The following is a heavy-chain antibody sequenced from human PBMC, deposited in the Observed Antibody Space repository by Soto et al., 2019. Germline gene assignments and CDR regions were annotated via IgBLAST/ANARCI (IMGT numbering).Heavy chain of an antibody. CDR3: ARGGYSSSWPPLDY. Sequence: SETLSLTCTVSGGSISSGGYYWSWIRQHPGKGLEWIGYIYYSGSTYYNPSLKSRVTISVDTSKNQFSLKLSSVTAADTAVYYCARGGYSSSWPPLDYWGQGNLVTVSS. J-gene: IGHJ4*02. V-gene: IGHV4-31*03. D-gene: IGHD6-13*01. CDR2: IYYSGST. CDR1: GGSISSGGYY.